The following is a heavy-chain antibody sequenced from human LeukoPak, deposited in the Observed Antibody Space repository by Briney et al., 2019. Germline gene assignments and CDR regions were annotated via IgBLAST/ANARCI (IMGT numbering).Heavy chain of an antibody. CDR2: ISGSGGST. CDR1: GFTFSNYA. CDR3: TKGTIWLPFDY. D-gene: IGHD5-18*01. J-gene: IGHJ4*02. V-gene: IGHV3-23*01. Sequence: GGSLRLSCAASGFTFSNYAMSWARQAPGRGLEWVSAISGSGGSTYYADSVKGRFTISRDNSKNTLYLQMNSLRAEDTAVYYCTKGTIWLPFDYWGQGTLVTVSS.